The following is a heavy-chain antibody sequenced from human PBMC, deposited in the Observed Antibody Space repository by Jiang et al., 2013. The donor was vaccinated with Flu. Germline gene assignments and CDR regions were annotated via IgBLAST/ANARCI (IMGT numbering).Heavy chain of an antibody. CDR1: GFSLSTSGVG. CDR3: AHSTGYNVRFVSAAFDI. J-gene: IGHJ3*02. CDR2: IYWNDDK. Sequence: KPTQTLTLTCTFSGFSLSTSGVGVGWIRQPPGKALEWLALIYWNDDKRYSPSLKSRLTITKDTSKNQVVLTMTNMDPVDTATYYCAHSTGYNVRFVSAAFDIWGQGTMVTVSS. D-gene: IGHD5-24*01. V-gene: IGHV2-5*01.